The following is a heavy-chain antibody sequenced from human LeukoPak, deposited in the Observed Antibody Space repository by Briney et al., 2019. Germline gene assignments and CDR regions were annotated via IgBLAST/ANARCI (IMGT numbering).Heavy chain of an antibody. J-gene: IGHJ4*02. CDR1: GYTFTGYY. Sequence: ASVKVSCKASGYTFTGYYIHWVRQAPGQGLEWMGWINPNISNTNYVQRFQGRVTMTWDTSISTAYMELSRLTFDDTVVYYCARSSSSWTHDFDHSGQGTLVTVSS. V-gene: IGHV1-2*02. D-gene: IGHD6-13*01. CDR3: ARSSSSWTHDFDH. CDR2: INPNISNT.